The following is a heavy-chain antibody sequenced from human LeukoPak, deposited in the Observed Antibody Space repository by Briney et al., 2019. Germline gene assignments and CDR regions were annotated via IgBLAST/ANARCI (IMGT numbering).Heavy chain of an antibody. Sequence: GGSLRLSCAASGFTFSSIAMTWVRQAPGKGLEWVSTIRSNGDTTYNADSVKGRFTISRDNSKNTLYLQLNSLRVEDTAIYYCAKGQELDDGVFDSWGQGTLVSVSS. CDR1: GFTFSSIA. CDR3: AKGQELDDGVFDS. CDR2: IRSNGDTT. V-gene: IGHV3-23*01. J-gene: IGHJ4*02. D-gene: IGHD1-1*01.